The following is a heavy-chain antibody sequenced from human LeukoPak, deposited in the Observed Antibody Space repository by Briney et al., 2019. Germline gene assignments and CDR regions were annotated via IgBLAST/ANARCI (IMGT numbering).Heavy chain of an antibody. CDR2: IKQDGSEK. V-gene: IGHV3-7*01. J-gene: IGHJ4*02. Sequence: VGSLRLSCAASGFTFSSYWMSWVRQAPGKGLECVANIKQDGSEKYYVDSVKGRFTISRDNAKNSLYLQKNSLIADDTAVYYCAGDLGGTSVNCLDYWGQGTLVTVSS. D-gene: IGHD3-16*01. CDR3: AGDLGGTSVNCLDY. CDR1: GFTFSSYW.